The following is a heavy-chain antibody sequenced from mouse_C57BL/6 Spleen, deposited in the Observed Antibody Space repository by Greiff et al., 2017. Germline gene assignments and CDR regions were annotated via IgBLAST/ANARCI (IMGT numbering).Heavy chain of an antibody. CDR2: IYIGNGYT. V-gene: IGHV1-58*01. Sequence: EVKVVESGAELVRPGSSVKMSCTTSGYTFTSYGINWVKQRPGQGLEWIGYIYIGNGYTEYNENFKGKATLTTDTSSSTAYMQLSSLTSEDSAIYFCARSGGSSYVRGDYWGQGTTLTVSS. CDR3: ARSGGSSYVRGDY. D-gene: IGHD1-1*01. J-gene: IGHJ2*01. CDR1: GYTFTSYG.